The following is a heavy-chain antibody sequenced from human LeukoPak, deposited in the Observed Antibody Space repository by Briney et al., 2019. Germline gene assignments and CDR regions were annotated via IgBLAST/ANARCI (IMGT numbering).Heavy chain of an antibody. CDR3: ARPGPDAFDI. CDR1: GFTFSNYA. Sequence: GGSLRLSCAASGFTFSNYAMHWVRQAPGKGPEWVALISNDGRNKNYADSVKGRFTISRDNSKNTLYLQMNSLRAEDTAVYYCARPGPDAFDIWGQGTMVTVSS. J-gene: IGHJ3*02. V-gene: IGHV3-30*14. CDR2: ISNDGRNK.